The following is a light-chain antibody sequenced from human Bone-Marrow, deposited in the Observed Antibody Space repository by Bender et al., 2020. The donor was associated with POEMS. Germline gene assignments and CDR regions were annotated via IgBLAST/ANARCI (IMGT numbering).Light chain of an antibody. CDR3: GSYTSSNTLV. J-gene: IGLJ3*02. CDR1: SSNTGSGYD. CDR2: GYN. Sequence: QSVLTQPPSVSGAPGQRVTISCTGSSSNTGSGYDINWYQHLPGTAPKLLIYGYNNRPSGVPDRFSGSKSGNTASLTISGLQAEDEADYYCGSYTSSNTLVFGGGTKLTVL. V-gene: IGLV1-40*01.